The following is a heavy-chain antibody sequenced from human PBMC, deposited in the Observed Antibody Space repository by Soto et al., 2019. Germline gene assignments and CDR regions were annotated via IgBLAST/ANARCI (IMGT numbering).Heavy chain of an antibody. D-gene: IGHD3-10*01. Sequence: EVQLLESGGGLVQPGGSLRLSCAASGFTFNNYAMSWVRQAPGKGLEWVSVISGSGQRTSYADSVKGRFTVSRDNSKNTVDLHMKSLRAEDTAVYYCAQDSYHGSGSYITPYYFDSWGQGTLITVSS. V-gene: IGHV3-23*01. CDR1: GFTFNNYA. CDR3: AQDSYHGSGSYITPYYFDS. CDR2: ISGSGQRT. J-gene: IGHJ4*02.